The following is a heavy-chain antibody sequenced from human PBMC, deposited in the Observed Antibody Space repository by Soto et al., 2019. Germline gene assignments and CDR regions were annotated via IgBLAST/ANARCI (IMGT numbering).Heavy chain of an antibody. CDR1: GYNFISYG. V-gene: IGHV1-18*04. J-gene: IGHJ4*02. CDR2: IGANNGHT. D-gene: IGHD3-22*01. CDR3: ARDPGERSGYYYFDY. Sequence: QVQLVQSGAEVKEPGASVTVSCKASGYNFISYGITWVRQAPGQGLEWMGWIGANNGHTNYAQKFQGRVTITRDTSASTAYMELSSLRSEDTAVYYCARDPGERSGYYYFDYWGQGTLVTVSS.